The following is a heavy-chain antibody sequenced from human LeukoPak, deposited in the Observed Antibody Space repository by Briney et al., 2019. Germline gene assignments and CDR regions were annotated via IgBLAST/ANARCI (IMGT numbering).Heavy chain of an antibody. CDR3: ARGAGEQQL. CDR1: GGSFSGYY. J-gene: IGHJ4*02. V-gene: IGHV4-34*01. D-gene: IGHD6-13*01. CDR2: INHSGST. Sequence: PSETLSLTCAVYGGSFSGYYWSWIRQPPGKGLEWIGEINHSGSTNYNPSLKSRVTISVDTSKNQFSPKLGSVTAADTAVYYCARGAGEQQLWGQGTLVTVSS.